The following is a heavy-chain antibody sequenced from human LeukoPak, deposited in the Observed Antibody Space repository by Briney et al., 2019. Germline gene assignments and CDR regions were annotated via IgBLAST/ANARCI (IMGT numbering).Heavy chain of an antibody. CDR2: IYYSGIT. CDR1: GGSLSSGDYY. D-gene: IGHD5-12*01. J-gene: IGHJ4*02. CDR3: ARALSNSGYDG. Sequence: SETLSLTCTVSGGSLSSGDYYWSWIRQPPGKGLEWIGYIYYSGITYYNLSLRSRFTISVDTSKNQFSLKLSSVTAADTAVYYCARALSNSGYDGWGQGTLVTVSS. V-gene: IGHV4-30-4*08.